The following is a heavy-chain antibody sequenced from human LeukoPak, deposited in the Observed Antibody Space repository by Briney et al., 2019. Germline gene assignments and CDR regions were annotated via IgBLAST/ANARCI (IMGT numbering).Heavy chain of an antibody. J-gene: IGHJ6*02. Sequence: PSETLSLTCTVSVGSISSSSYYWGWIRQPPGKGLEWIGSIYYSGSTHYNPSLKSRVTISVDTSKHQFSLKLSSVTAADTAVYYCARHVGYCSGGSCYGPFFNYYGMDVWGQGTTVTVSS. CDR1: VGSISSSSYY. CDR2: IYYSGST. CDR3: ARHVGYCSGGSCYGPFFNYYGMDV. V-gene: IGHV4-39*01. D-gene: IGHD2-15*01.